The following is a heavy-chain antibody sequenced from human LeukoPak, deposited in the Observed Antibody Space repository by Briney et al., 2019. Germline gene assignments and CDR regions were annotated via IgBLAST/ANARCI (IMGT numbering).Heavy chain of an antibody. CDR2: IYYSGST. Sequence: SETLSLTCTVSGGSISRGDYYWSWIRQPPGKGLEWIGYIYYSGSTYYNPSLKSRVTISVDTSKNQFSLKLSSVTAADTAVYYCARSGYYLNWFDPWGQGTLVTVSS. J-gene: IGHJ5*02. D-gene: IGHD3-22*01. CDR1: GGSISRGDYY. CDR3: ARSGYYLNWFDP. V-gene: IGHV4-30-4*01.